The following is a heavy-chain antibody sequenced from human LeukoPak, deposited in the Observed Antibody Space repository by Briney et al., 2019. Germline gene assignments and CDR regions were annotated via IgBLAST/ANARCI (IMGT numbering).Heavy chain of an antibody. CDR1: GYGFTSYW. J-gene: IGHJ6*02. CDR2: IDPSDSYT. D-gene: IGHD3-3*01. CDR3: ASGYDFWSGYSSYYYYGMDV. V-gene: IGHV5-10-1*01. Sequence: GESLKISCKGSGYGFTSYWISWVRQMPGKGLEWMGRIDPSDSYTNYSPSFQGHVTISADKSISTAYLQWSSLKASDTAMYYCASGYDFWSGYSSYYYYGMDVWGQGTTVTVSS.